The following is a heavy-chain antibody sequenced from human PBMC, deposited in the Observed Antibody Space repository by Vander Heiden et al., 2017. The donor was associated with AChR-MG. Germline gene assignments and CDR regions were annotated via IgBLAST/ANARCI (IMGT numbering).Heavy chain of an antibody. D-gene: IGHD2-15*01. V-gene: IGHV6-1*01. CDR1: GDSVSSNSAA. CDR3: ARAGYAIDY. CDR2: TYYRSKWYN. J-gene: IGHJ4*02. Sequence: QVQLQQSGPGLVKPSQSLPLTCAISGDSVSSNSAAWNWIRQAPSGGLEWLGRTYYRSKWYNDYAVSVKSRITINPDTSENQFSLQLNSVTPEDTAVYYCARAGYAIDYWGQGTLVTVSS.